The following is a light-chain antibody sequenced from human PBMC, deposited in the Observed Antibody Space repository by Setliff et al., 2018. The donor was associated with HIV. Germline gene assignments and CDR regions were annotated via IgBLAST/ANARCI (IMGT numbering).Light chain of an antibody. CDR1: SSDVGGYNY. CDR2: EVT. V-gene: IGLV2-8*01. CDR3: SSHAGSNKI. Sequence: QSALTQPPSASGSLGQSVTISCTGTSSDVGGYNYVSWYQQHPGKAPKLMIYEVTKRPSGVPDRFSGSKSGNTASLTVSGLQAEDEADYYCSSHAGSNKIFGGGTKVTVL. J-gene: IGLJ2*01.